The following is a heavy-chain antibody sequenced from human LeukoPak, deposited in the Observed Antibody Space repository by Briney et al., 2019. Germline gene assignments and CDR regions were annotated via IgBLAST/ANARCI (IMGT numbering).Heavy chain of an antibody. J-gene: IGHJ6*02. CDR3: ARGYCSSTSCYTLTDYGMDV. Sequence: SETLSLTCTVSGGSISSYYWSWIRQPPGKGLEWIGYTYYSGSTNYNPSLKSRVTISVDTSKNQFSLKLSSVTAADTAVYYCARGYCSSTSCYTLTDYGMDVWGQGTTVTVSS. D-gene: IGHD2-2*02. CDR1: GGSISSYY. V-gene: IGHV4-59*01. CDR2: TYYSGST.